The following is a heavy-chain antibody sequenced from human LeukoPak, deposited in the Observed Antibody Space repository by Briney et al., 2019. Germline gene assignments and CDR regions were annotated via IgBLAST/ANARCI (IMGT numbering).Heavy chain of an antibody. CDR3: ARDNEQLARGFDY. Sequence: PSQTLSLTCTVSGGSISSGDYYWSWIRQPPGKGLEWIGYIYYSGSTYYNPSLKSRVTISVDTSKNQFSLKLSSVTAADTAVYYCARDNEQLARGFDYWGQGTLVTVSS. CDR1: GGSISSGDYY. J-gene: IGHJ4*02. D-gene: IGHD6-6*01. CDR2: IYYSGST. V-gene: IGHV4-30-4*08.